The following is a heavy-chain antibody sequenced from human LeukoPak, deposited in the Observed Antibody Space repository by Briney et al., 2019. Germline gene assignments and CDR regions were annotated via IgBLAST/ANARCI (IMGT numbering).Heavy chain of an antibody. Sequence: SETLSLTCTLSGYSISSGYYWGWIRQPPGKGLEWIASMFHSGSTYYNPSLKSRVTISVDTSKNQFSLKLSSVTAADTAVYYCARETSQKGAHYMDVWGKGTTVTISS. CDR2: MFHSGST. D-gene: IGHD3-16*01. CDR1: GYSISSGYY. CDR3: ARETSQKGAHYMDV. V-gene: IGHV4-38-2*02. J-gene: IGHJ6*03.